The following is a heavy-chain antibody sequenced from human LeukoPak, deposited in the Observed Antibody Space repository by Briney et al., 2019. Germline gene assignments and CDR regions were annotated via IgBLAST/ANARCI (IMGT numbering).Heavy chain of an antibody. Sequence: GRSLRLSCAVSGFTFSSFGMHWVRQAPGKGLEWVAVISYDGSLKHYLDSVKGRFTISRDNSKNTLYLQMDSLRVEDTAVYHCAKKYSYGSGAGDALDIWGHGTLVTVSS. CDR3: AKKYSYGSGAGDALDI. D-gene: IGHD3-10*01. J-gene: IGHJ3*02. V-gene: IGHV3-30*18. CDR2: ISYDGSLK. CDR1: GFTFSSFG.